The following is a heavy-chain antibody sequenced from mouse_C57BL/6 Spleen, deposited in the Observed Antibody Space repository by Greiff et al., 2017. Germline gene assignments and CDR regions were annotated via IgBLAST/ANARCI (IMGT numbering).Heavy chain of an antibody. J-gene: IGHJ1*03. CDR1: GYTFTEYT. Sequence: QVQLQQSGAELVKPGASVKLSCKASGYTFTEYTIHWVKQRSGQGLEWIGWFYPGSGSIKYNEKFKDKATLTADKSSSTVYMELSRLTSEDSAVYCCARHEGGYSNYGGYFDVWGTGTTVTVSS. CDR3: ARHEGGYSNYGGYFDV. D-gene: IGHD2-5*01. CDR2: FYPGSGSI. V-gene: IGHV1-62-2*01.